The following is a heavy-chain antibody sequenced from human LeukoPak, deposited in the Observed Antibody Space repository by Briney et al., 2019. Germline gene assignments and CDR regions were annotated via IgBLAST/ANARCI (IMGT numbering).Heavy chain of an antibody. CDR2: ISAYNGNT. J-gene: IGHJ5*02. Sequence: ASVKVSCKASGYTFTSYGISLVRQAPRQGLEWMGWISAYNGNTNYAQKLQGRVTMTTDTSTSTAYMELRSLRSDDTAVYYCARGGGYDSSGYNWFDPWGQGTLVTVSS. CDR3: ARGGGYDSSGYNWFDP. V-gene: IGHV1-18*01. D-gene: IGHD3-22*01. CDR1: GYTFTSYG.